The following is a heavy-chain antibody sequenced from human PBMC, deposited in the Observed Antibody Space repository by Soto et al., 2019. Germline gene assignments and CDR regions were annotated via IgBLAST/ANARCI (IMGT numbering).Heavy chain of an antibody. J-gene: IGHJ4*02. CDR2: TSYDGNNK. CDR3: AKGGGSARDFDY. CDR1: GFTFGNYG. Sequence: GGSLRLSCTDSGFTFGNYGMHWVRQAPGKGLEWVASTSYDGNNKYYADCLKGRFTISRDNSKKMVYLQMTSLGPEDTAVYYCAKGGGSARDFDYWGQGALVPVSS. V-gene: IGHV3-30*18. D-gene: IGHD1-26*01.